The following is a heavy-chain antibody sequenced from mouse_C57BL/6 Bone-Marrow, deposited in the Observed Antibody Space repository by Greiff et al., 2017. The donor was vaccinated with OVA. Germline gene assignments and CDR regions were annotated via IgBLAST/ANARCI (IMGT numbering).Heavy chain of an antibody. CDR3: AGWRLRRGYLYYGV. V-gene: IGHV1-53*01. CDR1: GYTFTSYW. Sequence: QVQLQQPGTELVKPGASVKLSCKASGYTFTSYWMHWVKQRPGQGLEWIGNINPSNGGTNYNEKFKSKATLTVDKSSSTAYMQLSSLTSEDSAVYIGAGWRLRRGYLYYGVWGTGTTVTASS. CDR2: INPSNGGT. J-gene: IGHJ1*03. D-gene: IGHD2-4*01.